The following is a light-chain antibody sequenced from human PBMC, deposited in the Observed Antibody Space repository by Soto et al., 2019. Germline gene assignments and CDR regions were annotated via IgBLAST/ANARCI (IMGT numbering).Light chain of an antibody. J-gene: IGKJ1*01. CDR2: GAS. Sequence: EIVLTQSPGTLSLSPGEGATLSCRASQSISNSYLAWYHQKPGQAPRLLIYGASSRATGIPDRFSGGGSGTDFTLTISRLEPEDFAVYYCQQYGSSPPRTFGQGTKVDIK. CDR1: QSISNSY. V-gene: IGKV3-20*01. CDR3: QQYGSSPPRT.